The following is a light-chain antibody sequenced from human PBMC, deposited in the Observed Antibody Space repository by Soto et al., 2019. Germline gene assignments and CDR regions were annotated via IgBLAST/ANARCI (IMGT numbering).Light chain of an antibody. CDR1: SSDVGGYNY. CDR3: SSYPSSSTVV. V-gene: IGLV2-14*01. J-gene: IGLJ2*01. Sequence: QSALTQPASVSGSPGQSITISCTGTSSDVGGYNYVSWYQQHPGKAPKLMIYDVSNRPSGVYNRFSGSKSGNTASLTISGIQAEDEADYYCSSYPSSSTVVFGGGTKLTVL. CDR2: DVS.